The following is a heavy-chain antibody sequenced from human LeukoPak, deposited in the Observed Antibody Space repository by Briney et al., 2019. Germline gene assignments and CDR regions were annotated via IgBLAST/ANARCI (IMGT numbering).Heavy chain of an antibody. Sequence: PGGSLRLSCVASGFTFSSYWMHWVRQAPRKGLVWVSRINGDRRNINYADSVRGRFTISRDNSKNTVYLQMDSLRTEDTAVYYCVRGEAHDSWGQGTLVTVSP. CDR3: VRGEAHDS. CDR1: GFTFSSYW. CDR2: INGDRRNI. D-gene: IGHD1-26*01. J-gene: IGHJ4*02. V-gene: IGHV3-74*01.